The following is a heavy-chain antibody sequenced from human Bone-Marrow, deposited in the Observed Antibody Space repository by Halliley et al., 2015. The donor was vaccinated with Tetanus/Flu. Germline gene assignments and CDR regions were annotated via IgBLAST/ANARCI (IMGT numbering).Heavy chain of an antibody. CDR2: IKKDGTKT. J-gene: IGHJ4*02. D-gene: IGHD4-17*01. CDR3: ARATVSLYGDYDFGFDN. V-gene: IGHV3-7*04. Sequence: NIKKDGTKTKYSDSVKGRFTVSRDNSKRSMFLQMNSLRAEDTGIYFCARATVSLYGDYDFGFDNWGQGSMVTVSS.